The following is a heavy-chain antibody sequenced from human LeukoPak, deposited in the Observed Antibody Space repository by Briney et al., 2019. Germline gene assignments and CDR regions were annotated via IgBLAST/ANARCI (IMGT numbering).Heavy chain of an antibody. CDR3: ARGGYCSGGSCYPDAFDT. J-gene: IGHJ3*02. CDR2: INHSGST. CDR1: GGSFSSYY. V-gene: IGHV4-34*01. Sequence: PSETLSLSCAAYGGSFSSYYWNWVRQPPGKGLEWIGAINHSGSTNYNPAPKRRGTISVETSKKQLSLKQSSVTAADAPVYYCARGGYCSGGSCYPDAFDTGGQGTMGTVSS. D-gene: IGHD2-15*01.